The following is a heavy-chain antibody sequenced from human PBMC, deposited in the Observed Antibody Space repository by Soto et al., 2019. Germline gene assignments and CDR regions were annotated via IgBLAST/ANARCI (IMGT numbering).Heavy chain of an antibody. CDR1: GFTFSHYG. D-gene: IGHD1-26*01. V-gene: IGHV3-30*03. J-gene: IGHJ4*02. CDR2: ISYDGSNK. CDR3: AGYSGKYPGPIDY. Sequence: QVQLVESGGGVVQPGRSLRLSCAASGFTFSHYGIHWVRQAPGKGLEWLAVISYDGSNKHYADSVKGRFTVSRDNSKNPLYLQMNSLRAEDTAVYFCAGYSGKYPGPIDYWGQGTLVTVSS.